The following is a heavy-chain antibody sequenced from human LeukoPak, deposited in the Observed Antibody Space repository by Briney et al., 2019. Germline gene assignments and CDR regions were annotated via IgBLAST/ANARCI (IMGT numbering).Heavy chain of an antibody. CDR3: AKADSSDWYNLDF. J-gene: IGHJ4*02. Sequence: PGGSLRLSCEASGFTFSTYGMHWVRQAPGKGLEWVAVISYGGNYKFYADSVKGRFTISRDTSRNTLYLQMNSLRAEDTAVYYCAKADSSDWYNLDFWGQGTLVTVST. V-gene: IGHV3-30*18. CDR2: ISYGGNYK. CDR1: GFTFSTYG. D-gene: IGHD6-19*01.